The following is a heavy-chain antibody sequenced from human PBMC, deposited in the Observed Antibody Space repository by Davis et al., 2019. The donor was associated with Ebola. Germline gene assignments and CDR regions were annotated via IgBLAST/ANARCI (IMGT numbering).Heavy chain of an antibody. CDR3: AKVGGGKSDY. CDR2: ISGSGGST. D-gene: IGHD4-23*01. Sequence: PGGSLRLSCAASGFIFSNAWMSWVRQAPGKGLEWVSAISGSGGSTYYADSVKGRFTISRDNSKNTLYLQMNSLRAEDTAVYYCAKVGGGKSDYWGQGTLVTVSS. CDR1: GFIFSNAW. J-gene: IGHJ4*02. V-gene: IGHV3-23*01.